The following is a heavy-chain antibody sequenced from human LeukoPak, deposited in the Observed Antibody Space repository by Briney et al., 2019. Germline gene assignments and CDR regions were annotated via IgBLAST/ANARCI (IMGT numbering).Heavy chain of an antibody. D-gene: IGHD3-10*01. V-gene: IGHV3-21*01. Sequence: PGGSLRLSCAASGFTFSSYSMNWVRQAPGKGLEWVSSISSSSSYIYYADSVKGRFTISRDNAKNSLYLQMNSLRAEDTAVYYCARGDYGSGSWSYYYYMDVWGKGTTVTVSS. J-gene: IGHJ6*03. CDR2: ISSSSSYI. CDR3: ARGDYGSGSWSYYYYMDV. CDR1: GFTFSSYS.